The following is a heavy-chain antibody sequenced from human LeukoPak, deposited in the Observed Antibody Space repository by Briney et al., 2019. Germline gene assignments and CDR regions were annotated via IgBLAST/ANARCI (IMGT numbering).Heavy chain of an antibody. D-gene: IGHD6-13*01. J-gene: IGHJ4*02. CDR1: GFTFRSYG. CDR3: AKAREYSSSWYTEYFDY. V-gene: IGHV3-30*18. CDR2: ISYDGSNK. Sequence: PGGSLRLSCAASGFTFRSYGMHWVRQAPGKGLEWVAVISYDGSNKYYADSVKGRFTISRDNSKNTLYLQMNSLRAEDTAVYYCAKAREYSSSWYTEYFDYWGQGTLVTVSS.